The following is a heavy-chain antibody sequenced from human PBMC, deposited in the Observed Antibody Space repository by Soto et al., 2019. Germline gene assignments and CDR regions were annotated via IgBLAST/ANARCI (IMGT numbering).Heavy chain of an antibody. CDR2: ISATGIST. J-gene: IGHJ4*01. CDR1: GFTFATYA. CDR3: ARDNDTSSWTGFDF. V-gene: IGHV3-23*01. Sequence: PGGSLRLSCAASGFTFATYAMSWVRQAPGKWLEWVSAISATGISTHYADSVKGRVTISRDNSANTLSLEMSSLTAEDTAVYYCARDNDTSSWTGFDFWGHGTLVTVSS. D-gene: IGHD1-1*01.